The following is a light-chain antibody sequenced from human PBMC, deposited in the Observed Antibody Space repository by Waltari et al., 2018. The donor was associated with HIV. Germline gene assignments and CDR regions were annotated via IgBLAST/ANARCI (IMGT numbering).Light chain of an antibody. CDR3: CSYAGSSAFV. V-gene: IGLV2-23*02. CDR2: EVT. J-gene: IGLJ1*01. Sequence: QSALTQPASVSGSPRPSITISCTGTRSDAGSYNLVSWYQHPPAKAPKLMIFEVTMRPSGGSNRFSGSKSGNTASLTISGLQADDEADYYCCSYAGSSAFVFGTGTKVTVL. CDR1: RSDAGSYNL.